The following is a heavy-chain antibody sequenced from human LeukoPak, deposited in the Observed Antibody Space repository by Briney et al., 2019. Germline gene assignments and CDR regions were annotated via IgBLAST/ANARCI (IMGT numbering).Heavy chain of an antibody. CDR3: TRDLVLLWFGAPAFDI. Sequence: GGSLRLSCTASGYTFGDYAMSWVRQAPGKGLEWVGFIRSKAYGGTTEYAASVKGRFTISRDDSKSIAYLQMNSLKTEDTAVYFCTRDLVLLWFGAPAFDIRAKGQWSPSLQ. CDR1: GYTFGDYA. V-gene: IGHV3-49*04. D-gene: IGHD3-10*01. J-gene: IGHJ3*02. CDR2: IRSKAYGGTT.